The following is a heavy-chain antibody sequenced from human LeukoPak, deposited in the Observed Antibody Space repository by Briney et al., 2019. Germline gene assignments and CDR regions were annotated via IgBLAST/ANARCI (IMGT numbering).Heavy chain of an antibody. Sequence: GGSLRLSCAASGFTLSSYSMNWVRQAPGKGLEWISYISSHSTTINYADSVKGRFTISRDNAKNSLYLQMSSLRGEDTAVYYCAELGITMIGGVWGKGTTVTISS. J-gene: IGHJ6*04. CDR1: GFTLSSYS. CDR2: ISSHSTTI. V-gene: IGHV3-48*01. CDR3: AELGITMIGGV. D-gene: IGHD3-10*02.